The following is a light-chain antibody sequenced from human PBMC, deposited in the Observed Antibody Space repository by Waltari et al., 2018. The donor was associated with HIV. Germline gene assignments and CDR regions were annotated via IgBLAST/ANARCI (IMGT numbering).Light chain of an antibody. CDR3: CSYAGSYTRV. V-gene: IGLV2-11*01. J-gene: IGLJ3*02. Sequence: QSALTQPRSVSGSPGQSVTISCTGTSRDVGAYNYVSWYQQHPGKAPKVIISDVSKRPSGVPDRFSGSKSGNTASLTISGLQAEDEADYYCCSYAGSYTRVFGGGTKLTVL. CDR1: SRDVGAYNY. CDR2: DVS.